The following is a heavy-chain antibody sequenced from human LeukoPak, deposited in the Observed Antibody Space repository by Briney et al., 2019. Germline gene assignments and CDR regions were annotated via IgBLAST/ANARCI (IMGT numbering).Heavy chain of an antibody. J-gene: IGHJ2*01. D-gene: IGHD2-8*02. CDR1: GFTFDHYA. CDR2: ISGDGGTT. CDR3: ASERSCTVRTCDGLGLWYLDL. Sequence: PGGSLRLSCAASGFTFDHYAMHWVRQAPGKGLEWVSLISGDGGTTKYAASVQGRFTISRDNSKNFLYLQMNSLRTDDTAFYYCASERSCTVRTCDGLGLWYLDLWGRGTLVIVSS. V-gene: IGHV3-43*02.